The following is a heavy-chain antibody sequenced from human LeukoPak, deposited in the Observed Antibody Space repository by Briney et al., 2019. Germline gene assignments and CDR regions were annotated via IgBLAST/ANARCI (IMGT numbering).Heavy chain of an antibody. D-gene: IGHD2-2*01. CDR3: AKHTNDWFDP. J-gene: IGHJ5*02. CDR2: ISGGT. Sequence: GGSLRLSCAASGFTFSSYAMSWVRQAPGKGLEWVSSISGGTYYADSVKGRFTISRDNSKNTMSLQMNSLGADDTAVYYCAKHTNDWFDPWGQGTLVTVSS. V-gene: IGHV3-23*01. CDR1: GFTFSSYA.